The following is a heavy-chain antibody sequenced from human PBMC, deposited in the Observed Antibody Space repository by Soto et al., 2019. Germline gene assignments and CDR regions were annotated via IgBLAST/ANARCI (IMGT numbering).Heavy chain of an antibody. Sequence: SETLSLTCTGSGGSISRYYWSWIRQPPGKGLEWIGYIFYSGSTNYNPSLKSRVTISVDTSKNQFSLKLSSVTAADTAVYYCARVWGSAFDFWGQGTMVTLS. V-gene: IGHV4-59*01. J-gene: IGHJ3*01. CDR3: ARVWGSAFDF. CDR1: GGSISRYY. D-gene: IGHD7-27*01. CDR2: IFYSGST.